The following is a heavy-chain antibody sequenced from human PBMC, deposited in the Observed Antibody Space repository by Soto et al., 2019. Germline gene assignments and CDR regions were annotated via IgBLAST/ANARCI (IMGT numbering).Heavy chain of an antibody. J-gene: IGHJ5*02. CDR3: ASAYGSGSYYYNWFDP. CDR2: IIPIFGTA. CDR1: GGTFSSYA. V-gene: IGHV1-69*06. Sequence: QVQLVQSGAEVKKPGSSVKVSCKASGGTFSSYAISWVRQAPGQGLEWMGGIIPIFGTANYAQKFQGRVTITADKSTSTAYMELSSLRSEDTAVYYCASAYGSGSYYYNWFDPWGQGTMVTVSS. D-gene: IGHD3-10*01.